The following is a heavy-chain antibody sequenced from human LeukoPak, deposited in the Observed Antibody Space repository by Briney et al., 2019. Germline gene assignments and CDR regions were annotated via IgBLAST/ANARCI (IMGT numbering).Heavy chain of an antibody. V-gene: IGHV3-23*01. CDR1: GFTFSSYA. D-gene: IGHD2-2*01. Sequence: PGGSLRLSCAASGFTFSSYAMSWVRQAPGKGLEWVSAISGSGGSTYYADSVKGRFTISRDNSKNTLYLQMNSLRAEDTAVYYCATYCSSTSCYYFDYWGQGTLVTVSS. CDR3: ATYCSSTSCYYFDY. CDR2: ISGSGGST. J-gene: IGHJ4*02.